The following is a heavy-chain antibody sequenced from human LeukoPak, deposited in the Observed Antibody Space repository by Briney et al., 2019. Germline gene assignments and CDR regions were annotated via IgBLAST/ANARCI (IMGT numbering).Heavy chain of an antibody. CDR2: FYYSGST. CDR3: ARAPYYYYMDV. Sequence: SETLSLTCTVSGGSISSYYWSWIRQPPGKGLEWIGYFYYSGSTNYNPSLKSRVTISVDTSKNQFFLKLNSVTAADTAVYYCARAPYYYYMDVWGKGTTVTVSS. V-gene: IGHV4-59*08. CDR1: GGSISSYY. J-gene: IGHJ6*03.